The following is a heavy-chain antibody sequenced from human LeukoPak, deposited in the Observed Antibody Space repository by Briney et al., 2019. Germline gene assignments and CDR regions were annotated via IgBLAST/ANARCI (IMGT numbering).Heavy chain of an antibody. CDR3: ARVPYYYDSSGYYSYYYYYGMDV. CDR1: GFTFSSYS. V-gene: IGHV3-21*01. Sequence: GGSLRLSCAASGFTFSSYSMNWVRQAPGKGLEWVSSISSSSSYIYYADSVKGRFTISRDNAKNSLYLQMNSLRAEDTAVYYCARVPYYYDSSGYYSYYYYYGMDVWGQGTTVTVSS. J-gene: IGHJ6*02. D-gene: IGHD3-22*01. CDR2: ISSSSSYI.